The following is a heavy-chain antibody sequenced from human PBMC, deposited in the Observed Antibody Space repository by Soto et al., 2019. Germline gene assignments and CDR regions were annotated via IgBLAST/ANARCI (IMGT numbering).Heavy chain of an antibody. CDR3: ARDISSSKAFDI. Sequence: ASVKVSCKASGGTFSNYAISWVRQAPGQGLEWMGGIIPIFGTANYAQKFQGRVTITADKSTSTAYMELSSLRSEDTAVYYCARDISSSKAFDIWGRGTMVTVSS. CDR1: GGTFSNYA. CDR2: IIPIFGTA. V-gene: IGHV1-69*06. D-gene: IGHD6-13*01. J-gene: IGHJ3*02.